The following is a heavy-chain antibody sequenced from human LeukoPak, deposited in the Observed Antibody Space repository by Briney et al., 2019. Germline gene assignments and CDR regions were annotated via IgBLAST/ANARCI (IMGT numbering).Heavy chain of an antibody. CDR2: IYSGGST. J-gene: IGHJ4*02. Sequence: GGSLRLSCAASGFTVSSNYMSWVRQAPGKGLEWVSVIYSGGSTYYTDSVKGRFIISRDSFKNTLSLQMNSLRVDDSAVYYCARGDSATTTFDFWGQGTLVTVSS. V-gene: IGHV3-66*01. D-gene: IGHD4-17*01. CDR3: ARGDSATTTFDF. CDR1: GFTVSSNY.